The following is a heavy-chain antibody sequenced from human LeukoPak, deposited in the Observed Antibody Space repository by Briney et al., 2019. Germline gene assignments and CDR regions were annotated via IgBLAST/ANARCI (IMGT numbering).Heavy chain of an antibody. J-gene: IGHJ4*02. Sequence: ASVEVSCKASGGTFSSYAISWVRQAPGQGLEWMGGIIPIFGTANYAQKFQGRVTITADESTSTDYMELSSLRSEDTAVYYCAREDKAMPLGDWGQGTLVTVSS. CDR3: AREDKAMPLGD. D-gene: IGHD5-18*01. CDR2: IIPIFGTA. CDR1: GGTFSSYA. V-gene: IGHV1-69*13.